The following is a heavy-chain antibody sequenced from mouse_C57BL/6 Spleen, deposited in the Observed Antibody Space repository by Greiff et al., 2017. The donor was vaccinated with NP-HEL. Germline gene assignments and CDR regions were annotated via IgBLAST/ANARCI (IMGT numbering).Heavy chain of an antibody. Sequence: VQLQQSGAELVKPGASVKLSCTASGFNIKDYYMHWVKQRTEQGLEWIGRIDPEDGETKYVPKFQGKATITADTSSNTAYLQLSSLTSEDTAVYYCASYDYDSWFAYWGQGTLVTVSA. CDR1: GFNIKDYY. V-gene: IGHV14-2*01. CDR2: IDPEDGET. J-gene: IGHJ3*01. CDR3: ASYDYDSWFAY. D-gene: IGHD2-4*01.